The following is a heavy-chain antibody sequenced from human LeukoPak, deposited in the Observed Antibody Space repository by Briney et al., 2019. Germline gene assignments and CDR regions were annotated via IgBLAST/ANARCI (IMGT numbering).Heavy chain of an antibody. J-gene: IGHJ4*02. V-gene: IGHV3-43D*04. CDR2: ISWDGGST. D-gene: IGHD3-10*01. Sequence: GGSLRLSCAASGFTFDDYAMHWVRQAPGKGLEWVSLISWDGGSTYYADSVKGRFTISRDHSKNSLYLQMNSLRAEDTALYYCAKEKIWFGEYGTGLDYWGQGTLVTVPS. CDR1: GFTFDDYA. CDR3: AKEKIWFGEYGTGLDY.